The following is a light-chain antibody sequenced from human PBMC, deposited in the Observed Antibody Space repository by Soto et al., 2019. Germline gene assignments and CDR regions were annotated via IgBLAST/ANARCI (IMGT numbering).Light chain of an antibody. V-gene: IGKV3-15*01. Sequence: EIVMTQSPATLSVSPGERATLSCRASQSVSSNLAWYQQKPGQAPRLLIYGSSTRATGIPARCSGSGSGTEFTLTIRRLQSEDFAVYYCQQYNNWPPRYTFGQGTKLEIK. CDR1: QSVSSN. CDR2: GSS. CDR3: QQYNNWPPRYT. J-gene: IGKJ2*01.